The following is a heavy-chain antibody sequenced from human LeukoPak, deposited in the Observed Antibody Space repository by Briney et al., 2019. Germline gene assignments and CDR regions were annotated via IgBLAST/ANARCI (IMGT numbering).Heavy chain of an antibody. Sequence: ASVKVSCKASGGTFSSYVISWVGQAPGQGLEWMGRIIPIFGIANYAQKFQGRVTMTTDTSTSTAYMELRSLRSDDTAVYYCARVAPAAMRQDFDYWGQGTLVTVSS. CDR3: ARVAPAAMRQDFDY. CDR2: IIPIFGIA. CDR1: GGTFSSYV. V-gene: IGHV1-69*04. J-gene: IGHJ4*02. D-gene: IGHD2-2*01.